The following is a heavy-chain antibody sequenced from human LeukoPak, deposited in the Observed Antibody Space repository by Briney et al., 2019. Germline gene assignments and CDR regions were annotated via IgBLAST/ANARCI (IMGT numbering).Heavy chain of an antibody. CDR2: ISYNGDNQ. V-gene: IGHV3-30*18. J-gene: IGHJ4*03. CDR3: VKVYPTLTTSSVLGS. CDR1: GFIFSNYA. Sequence: GGSLRLSCAASGFIFSNYAIHWVRQAPGKGLEWVTAISYNGDNQRYPDPVKGRFTISRDNSKNTVYLQIDALRTEDSAVYYCVKVYPTLTTSSVLGSWGQGTMVTVSS. D-gene: IGHD4-17*01.